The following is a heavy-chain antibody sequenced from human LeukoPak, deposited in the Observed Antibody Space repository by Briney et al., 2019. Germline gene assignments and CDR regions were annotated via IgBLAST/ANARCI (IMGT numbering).Heavy chain of an antibody. V-gene: IGHV4-30-2*01. J-gene: IGHJ4*02. CDR1: TGSISSGDYS. CDR3: ARGGYYDSSGDQGIDY. D-gene: IGHD3-22*01. Sequence: PSVTLSLTCAVSTGSISSGDYSWRSIRQPPGKGLVRIGYICHRGSTHNNPALTSRDTISVGRSKTQFSLKLSSVTAADTAVYYYARGGYYDSSGDQGIDYWGQGTLVTVSS. CDR2: ICHRGST.